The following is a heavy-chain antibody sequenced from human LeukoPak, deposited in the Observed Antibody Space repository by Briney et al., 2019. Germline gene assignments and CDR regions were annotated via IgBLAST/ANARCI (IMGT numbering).Heavy chain of an antibody. J-gene: IGHJ4*02. CDR3: AKGRNDYGDYYFGS. Sequence: KASGTLSLTCAVSGGSISNANWWSWVRQPPGKGLEWIGEIYHRGNTNSNPSLRSRVTISVDKSKNQFSLNLKSVTAADTAVYYCAKGRNDYGDYYFGSWGQGILVIVSS. CDR2: IYHRGNT. CDR1: GGSISNANW. D-gene: IGHD4-17*01. V-gene: IGHV4-4*02.